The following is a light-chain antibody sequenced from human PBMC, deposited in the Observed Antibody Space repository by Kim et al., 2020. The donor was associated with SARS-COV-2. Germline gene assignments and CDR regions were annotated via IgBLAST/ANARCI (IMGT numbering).Light chain of an antibody. Sequence: QSVLTQPPSVSAAPGQKVIISCSGIRSNIGSNSVSWYQQLPGTAPKLLIYDNNKRPSDIPDRISASKSGTSATLDISGLQTGDEADYHCASWDDSLSAGVFGGGTQLTVL. J-gene: IGLJ3*02. CDR1: RSNIGSNS. CDR3: ASWDDSLSAGV. V-gene: IGLV1-51*01. CDR2: DNN.